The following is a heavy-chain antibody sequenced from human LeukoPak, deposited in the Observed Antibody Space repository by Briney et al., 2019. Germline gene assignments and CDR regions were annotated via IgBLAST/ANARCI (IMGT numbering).Heavy chain of an antibody. CDR1: GGSISSSSYY. Sequence: SETLSLNCTVSGGSISSSSYYWGWIRQPPGKGLEWIGSIYYSGSTYYNPSLKSRATISVDTSKNQFFLKLSSVPAADTAVYYCARSDYYYMDVWGNGTTVTVSS. CDR2: IYYSGST. V-gene: IGHV4-39*07. J-gene: IGHJ6*03. CDR3: ARSDYYYMDV.